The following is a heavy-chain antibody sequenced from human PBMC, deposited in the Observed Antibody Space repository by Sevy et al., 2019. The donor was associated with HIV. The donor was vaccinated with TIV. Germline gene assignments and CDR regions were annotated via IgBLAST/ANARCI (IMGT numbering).Heavy chain of an antibody. CDR2: IREDGTDK. CDR1: GFTFSTNW. Sequence: GGSLRLSCAASGFTFSTNWMSWVRQTPGKGLEYVAIIREDGTDKYYVDSVKGRFTISRDNAKNSLYLQMNSLRVEDTSVYYCAGYANVGAWGQGTLVTVSS. V-gene: IGHV3-7*03. CDR3: AGYANVGA. J-gene: IGHJ5*02. D-gene: IGHD3-10*01.